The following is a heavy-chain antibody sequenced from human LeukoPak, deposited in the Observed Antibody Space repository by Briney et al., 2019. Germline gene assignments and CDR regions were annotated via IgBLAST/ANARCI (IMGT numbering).Heavy chain of an antibody. CDR2: IIPIFGTA. V-gene: IGHV1-69*01. CDR3: ARVKAVAVTDWYFDL. J-gene: IGHJ2*01. Sequence: SVKVSCKASGGTFSSYAISWVRQAPGQGLEWMGGIIPIFGTANYAQKFQGRVTITADESTSTAYMELSSLRSENTAVYYCARVKAVAVTDWYFDLWGRGTLVTVSS. CDR1: GGTFSSYA. D-gene: IGHD6-19*01.